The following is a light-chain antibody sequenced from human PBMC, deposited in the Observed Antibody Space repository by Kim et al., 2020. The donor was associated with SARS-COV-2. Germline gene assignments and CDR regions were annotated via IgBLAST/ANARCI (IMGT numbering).Light chain of an antibody. V-gene: IGKV3-20*01. J-gene: IGKJ1*01. CDR1: QSVSSSY. Sequence: EIVLTQSPGTLSLSPGERATLSCRASQSVSSSYLAWYQQKPGQAPRLLIYGASSRATGIPDRFSGSGSGTDFTLTISRLEPEDFAVYYCQQCGSSPPWTFGQGAKVDIK. CDR3: QQCGSSPPWT. CDR2: GAS.